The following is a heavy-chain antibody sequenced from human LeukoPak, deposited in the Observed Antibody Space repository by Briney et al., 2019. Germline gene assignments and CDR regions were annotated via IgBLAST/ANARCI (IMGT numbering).Heavy chain of an antibody. CDR3: AKPLRASGSYSSYYYYGMDV. V-gene: IGHV3-30*18. CDR2: ISYDGSNK. CDR1: GFTFSSYG. D-gene: IGHD1-26*01. Sequence: GGSLRLSCAVSGFTFSSYGMHWVRQAPGKGLEWVAVISYDGSNKYYADSVKGRFTISRDNSKNTLYLQMNSLRAEDTAVYYCAKPLRASGSYSSYYYYGMDVWGQGTTVTVSS. J-gene: IGHJ6*02.